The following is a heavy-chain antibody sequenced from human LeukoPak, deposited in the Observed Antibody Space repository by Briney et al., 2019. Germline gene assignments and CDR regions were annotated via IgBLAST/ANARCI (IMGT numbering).Heavy chain of an antibody. D-gene: IGHD6-13*01. CDR3: ARGLQQQLGWFDP. CDR1: GFTVSNNY. CDR2: IYSGGGT. J-gene: IGHJ5*02. V-gene: IGHV3-53*04. Sequence: GGSLRLSCSASGFTVSNNYMSWVRQAPGKGLEWVSIIYSGGGTNYADSVKGRFTISRNNSKNTLYLQMSGLRPDDMAVYYCARGLQQQLGWFDPWGQGTLVTVSS.